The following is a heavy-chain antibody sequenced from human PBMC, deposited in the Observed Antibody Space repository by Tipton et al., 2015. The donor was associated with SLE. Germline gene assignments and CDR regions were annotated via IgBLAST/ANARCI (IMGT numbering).Heavy chain of an antibody. CDR1: GASISNDGHY. J-gene: IGHJ4*03. D-gene: IGHD4-17*01. Sequence: TLSLTCSVSGASISNDGHYWSLIRHHPGKGLEWIGYIYYSGSTYYNPSLRSRLSISVDTSKNQFSLNLRYVTDADTAVYYCARVTTNVEPWGHGTLITVSS. CDR2: IYYSGST. V-gene: IGHV4-31*03. CDR3: ARVTTNVEP.